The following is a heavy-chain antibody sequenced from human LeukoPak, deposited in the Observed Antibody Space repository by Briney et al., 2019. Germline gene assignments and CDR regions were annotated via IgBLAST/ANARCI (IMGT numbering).Heavy chain of an antibody. CDR2: IGDSGGST. CDR3: ARVTAGTYYKGLGSFDS. D-gene: IGHD1-26*01. V-gene: IGHV3-23*01. J-gene: IGHJ4*02. Sequence: PGGSLRLSCAASGFTFSSYAMSWVRQAPGKGLEWVSAIGDSGGSTYDADSVKGRFTISRDNAKSSLYLQMNSLRAEDTAVYYCARVTAGTYYKGLGSFDSWGQGAQVTVSS. CDR1: GFTFSSYA.